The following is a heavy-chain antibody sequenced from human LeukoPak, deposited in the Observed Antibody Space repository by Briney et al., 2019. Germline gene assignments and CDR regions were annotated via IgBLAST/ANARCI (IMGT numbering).Heavy chain of an antibody. CDR3: ARRAGAYSHPYDY. D-gene: IGHD4/OR15-4a*01. V-gene: IGHV3-53*01. Sequence: HPGGSLRLSCAASGFTFSGSAMHWVRQAPEKGLEWVSFIYSDNTHYSDSVKGRFTISRDNSKNTLYLQMNSLRAEDTAVYYCARRAGAYSHPYDYWGQGTLVTVSS. CDR1: GFTFSGSA. CDR2: IYSDNT. J-gene: IGHJ4*02.